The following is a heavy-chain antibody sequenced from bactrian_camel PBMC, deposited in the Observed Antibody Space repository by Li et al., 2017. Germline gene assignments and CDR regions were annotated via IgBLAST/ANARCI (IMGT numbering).Heavy chain of an antibody. V-gene: IGHV3-2*01. J-gene: IGHJ4*01. CDR1: GLTFIGYY. CDR3: ATGAPHR. D-gene: IGHD7*01. CDR2: IDRDGSRT. Sequence: HVQLVESGGGLVQAGGSLTLSCAAAGLTFIGYYMTWVRQAPGKGLEWVSSIDRDGSRTWYADSVKGRFTISRDNAKSMVYLQMNSLKPEDTALYFCATGAPHRWGQGTQVTVS.